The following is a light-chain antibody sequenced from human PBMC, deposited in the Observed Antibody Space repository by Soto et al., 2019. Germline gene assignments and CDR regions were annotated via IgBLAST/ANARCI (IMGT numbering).Light chain of an antibody. V-gene: IGLV2-23*01. J-gene: IGLJ2*01. CDR3: FSYASDITVV. Sequence: QSALTQPASVSGSPGQSITISCTGSGSDVGGYNLVSWYQQHPGKAPKLMIYEGSKRPSGISNRFSGSKSGNTASLTISGLQAEDEAFYYCFSYASDITVVFGGGTKVTVL. CDR2: EGS. CDR1: GSDVGGYNL.